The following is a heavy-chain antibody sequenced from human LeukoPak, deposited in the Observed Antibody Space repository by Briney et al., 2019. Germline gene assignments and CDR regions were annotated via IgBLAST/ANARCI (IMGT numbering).Heavy chain of an antibody. J-gene: IGHJ4*02. D-gene: IGHD3-10*01. V-gene: IGHV4-59*01. Sequence: SETLSLTCTVSGGSISSYYWSWIRQPPGKGLEWIGYIYYSGSTNYNPSLKSRVTISVDTSKNQFSPKLSSVTAADTAVYYCARDYYGLTYWGQGTLVTVSS. CDR3: ARDYYGLTY. CDR1: GGSISSYY. CDR2: IYYSGST.